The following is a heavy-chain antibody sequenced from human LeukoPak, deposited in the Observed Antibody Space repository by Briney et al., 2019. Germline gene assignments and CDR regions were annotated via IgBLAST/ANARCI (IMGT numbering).Heavy chain of an antibody. CDR3: ARYVPVKTGPTRASFDY. CDR2: INHSGST. V-gene: IGHV4-34*01. J-gene: IGHJ4*02. Sequence: SETLSLTCAVYGGSFSGYYWSWIRQPPGKGLEWIGEINHSGSTNYNPSLKSRVTISVDTSKNQFSLKLSSVTAADTAVYFCARYVPVKTGPTRASFDYWGQGILVTVSS. D-gene: IGHD1-1*01. CDR1: GGSFSGYY.